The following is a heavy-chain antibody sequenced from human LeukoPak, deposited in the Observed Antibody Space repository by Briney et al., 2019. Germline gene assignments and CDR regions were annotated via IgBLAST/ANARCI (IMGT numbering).Heavy chain of an antibody. J-gene: IGHJ3*02. CDR2: IIPIFGTA. Sequence: SVKVSCKASGGTFSSYAISWVRQAPGQGLEWMGGIIPIFGTANHAQKFQGRVTITADESTSTAYMELSSLRSEDTAVYDCASRNYDSSGYGGNDAFDIWGQGTMVTVSS. CDR1: GGTFSSYA. CDR3: ASRNYDSSGYGGNDAFDI. D-gene: IGHD3-22*01. V-gene: IGHV1-69*13.